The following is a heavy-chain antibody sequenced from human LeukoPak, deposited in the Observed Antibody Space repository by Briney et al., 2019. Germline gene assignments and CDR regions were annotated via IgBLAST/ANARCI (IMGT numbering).Heavy chain of an antibody. D-gene: IGHD4-17*01. V-gene: IGHV3-33*01. CDR2: ISSDGSNK. Sequence: GGSLRLSCAASGFTFSSYGMNWVRQAPGKGLEWVTIISSDGSNKYYADSVKGRFTVSRDNSKNTLYLQMNSLRAEDTAVYYCARADYGDYVYAGYFDYWGQGTLVTVSS. CDR3: ARADYGDYVYAGYFDY. CDR1: GFTFSSYG. J-gene: IGHJ4*02.